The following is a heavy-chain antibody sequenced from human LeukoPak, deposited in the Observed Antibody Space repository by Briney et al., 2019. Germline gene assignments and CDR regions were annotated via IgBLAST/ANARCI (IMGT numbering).Heavy chain of an antibody. CDR2: IYTSGST. D-gene: IGHD2-2*01. J-gene: IGHJ4*02. CDR1: GGSISSGSYY. V-gene: IGHV4-61*02. Sequence: SETLSLTCTVSGGSISSGSYYWSWIRQPAGKGLEWIGRIYTSGSTNYNPSLKSRFTISVDTSKNQFSLKLSSVTAADTAVYYCARGSVVVPAAPFDYWGQGTLVTVSS. CDR3: ARGSVVVPAAPFDY.